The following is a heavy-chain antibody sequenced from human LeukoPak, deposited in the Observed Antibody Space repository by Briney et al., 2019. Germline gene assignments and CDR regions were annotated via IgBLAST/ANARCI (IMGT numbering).Heavy chain of an antibody. D-gene: IGHD6-13*01. CDR3: AKDSAEQQLVRDFDY. Sequence: PGGSLRLSCVASGFTFSSYAMSWVRQAPGTGLEWVSSMSASGGSTYYADSVKGRFTVSRDNSKNTLYLQMNSLRAEDTAVYYCAKDSAEQQLVRDFDYWGQGTLVTVSS. J-gene: IGHJ4*02. CDR2: MSASGGST. V-gene: IGHV3-23*01. CDR1: GFTFSSYA.